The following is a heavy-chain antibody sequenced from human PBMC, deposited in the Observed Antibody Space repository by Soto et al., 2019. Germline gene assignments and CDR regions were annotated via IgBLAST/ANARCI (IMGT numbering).Heavy chain of an antibody. CDR1: GFTFSTYA. CDR3: AKDEGNNIVGASIGFHH. V-gene: IGHV3-23*01. CDR2: ISGSGTGT. J-gene: IGHJ4*02. D-gene: IGHD1-26*01. Sequence: GGSLRLSCAASGFTFSTYAMNWVRQAPGKGLEWLSLISGSGTGTYCADSVKGRFTISRDNSKNTLYLQMNSLRAEDTAIYYCAKDEGNNIVGASIGFHHWGQGTMVTVSS.